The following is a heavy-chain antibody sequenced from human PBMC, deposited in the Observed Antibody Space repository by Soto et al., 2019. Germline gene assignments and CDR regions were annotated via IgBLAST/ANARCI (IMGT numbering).Heavy chain of an antibody. CDR1: GYTFTSYG. Sequence: ASGKVCCNASGYTFTSYGISWVRQAPGQGLEWMGWISAYNGNTNYAQKLQGRVTMTTDTSTSTAYMELRSLRSDDTAVYYCARDRCSSNSSLPWFDTWGKCTLVT. CDR2: ISAYNGNT. J-gene: IGHJ5*02. CDR3: ARDRCSSNSSLPWFDT. V-gene: IGHV1-18*01. D-gene: IGHD2-2*01.